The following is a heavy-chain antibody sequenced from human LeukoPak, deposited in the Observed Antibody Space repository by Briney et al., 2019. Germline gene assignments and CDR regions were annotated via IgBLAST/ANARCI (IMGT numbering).Heavy chain of an antibody. D-gene: IGHD3-10*01. CDR3: ARPRYGSGSLDS. Sequence: PSETLSLTCAVYGESFSGHCWTWIRQPPGGGLEWIGEINHSGSTTSNPSLNNRVTISVDTSKNQFSLKLTSVTAADTAVYYCARPRYGSGSLDSWGQGTLVTVSS. CDR2: INHSGST. J-gene: IGHJ4*02. CDR1: GESFSGHC. V-gene: IGHV4-34*01.